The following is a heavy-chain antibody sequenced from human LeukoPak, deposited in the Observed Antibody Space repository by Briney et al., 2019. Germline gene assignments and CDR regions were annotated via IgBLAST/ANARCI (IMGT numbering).Heavy chain of an antibody. V-gene: IGHV3-53*01. D-gene: IGHD3-3*01. CDR3: ARLEFRYFDY. CDR1: GFTVSSNS. Sequence: GGSLRLSCAASGFTVSSNSMTWVRQAPGKGLEWVSVIYSGGSTYSADSVKGRFTISRDNSKNTLYLQMNSLRAEDTAVYYCARLEFRYFDYWGQRTLVTVSS. J-gene: IGHJ4*02. CDR2: IYSGGST.